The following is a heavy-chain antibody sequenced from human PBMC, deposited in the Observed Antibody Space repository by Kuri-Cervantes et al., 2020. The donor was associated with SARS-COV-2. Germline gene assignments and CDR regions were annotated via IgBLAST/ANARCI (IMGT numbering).Heavy chain of an antibody. V-gene: IGHV3-30*18. CDR2: ISHDGKNK. Sequence: GESLKISCAASGFTFSNYGMHWVRQAPGKGLEWVAVISHDGKNKKCIASGKGRFTISRDNSQNTQYLHMKSLRSEDTAMYYCAKDRVGVQDFWGQGTLVTVSS. CDR1: GFTFSNYG. D-gene: IGHD2-21*01. CDR3: AKDRVGVQDF. J-gene: IGHJ4*02.